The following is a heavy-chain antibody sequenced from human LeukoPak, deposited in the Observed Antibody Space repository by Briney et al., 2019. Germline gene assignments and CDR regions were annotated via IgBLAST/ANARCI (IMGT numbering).Heavy chain of an antibody. J-gene: IGHJ4*02. V-gene: IGHV3-7*01. D-gene: IGHD1-26*01. CDR2: IKQDGSEK. CDR1: GFTFSSYW. CDR3: ASENRYSGSYFPNY. Sequence: GGSLRLSCAASGFTFSSYWMSWVRQAPGKGLEWVANIKQDGSEKYYVDSVKGRFTISRDNAKNSLYLQMNSLRAEDTAVYYCASENRYSGSYFPNYWGQGTLVTVSS.